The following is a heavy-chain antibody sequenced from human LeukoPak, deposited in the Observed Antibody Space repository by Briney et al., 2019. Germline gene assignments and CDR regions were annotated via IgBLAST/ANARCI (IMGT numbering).Heavy chain of an antibody. CDR2: ISYDGSNK. CDR3: ARDLGYDSSGLHY. V-gene: IGHV3-30-3*01. J-gene: IGHJ4*02. CDR1: GFTFSSYA. D-gene: IGHD3-22*01. Sequence: GGSLRLSCAASGFTFSSYAMHWVRQAPGKGLEWVAVISYDGSNKYYADSVKGRFTISRDNSKNTLYLQMNSLGAEDTAVYYCARDLGYDSSGLHYWGQGTLVTASS.